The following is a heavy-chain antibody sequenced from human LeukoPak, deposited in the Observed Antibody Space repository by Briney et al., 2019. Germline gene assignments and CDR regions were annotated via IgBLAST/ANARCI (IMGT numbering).Heavy chain of an antibody. CDR3: AKDISVGATPYYFDS. D-gene: IGHD1-26*01. CDR2: IGISGDYST. J-gene: IGHJ4*02. Sequence: GGSLRLSCEASSGFTFDSYDMHWLRQAPGKGLEWLSSIGISGDYSTYYAQSVMGRFTISRDNAKNSLYLQMNSLRAEDTALYYCAKDISVGATPYYFDSWGQGTLVTVSS. V-gene: IGHV3-48*03. CDR1: GFTFDSYD.